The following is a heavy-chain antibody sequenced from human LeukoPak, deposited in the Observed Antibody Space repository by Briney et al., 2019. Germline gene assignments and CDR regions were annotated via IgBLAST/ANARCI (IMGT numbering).Heavy chain of an antibody. CDR2: MNPNSGNT. D-gene: IGHD3-10*01. CDR1: GYTFTSYD. V-gene: IGHV1-8*01. CDR3: ARGSWGRGVIIFFDY. Sequence: GASVKVSCKASGYTFTSYDINWVRQATGQGLEWMGWMNPNSGNTGYAQKFQGRVTMTRNTSISTAYMALSSLSSEDTAVYYCARGSWGRGVIIFFDYWGQGTLVTVSS. J-gene: IGHJ4*02.